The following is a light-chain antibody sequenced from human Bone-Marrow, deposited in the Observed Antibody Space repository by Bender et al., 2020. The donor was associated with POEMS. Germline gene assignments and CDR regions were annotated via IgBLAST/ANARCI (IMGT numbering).Light chain of an antibody. J-gene: IGLJ2*01. Sequence: QSALTQPASVSGSPGQSITISCTGTSSDVGSYNLVSWYQQPPGKAPKLMIYEGTKRPSGVSNRFSGSQSGNTASLTISGLQAEDEAHYYCCSYAGSSTLVFGGGTKLTVL. V-gene: IGLV2-23*01. CDR3: CSYAGSSTLV. CDR2: EGT. CDR1: SSDVGSYNL.